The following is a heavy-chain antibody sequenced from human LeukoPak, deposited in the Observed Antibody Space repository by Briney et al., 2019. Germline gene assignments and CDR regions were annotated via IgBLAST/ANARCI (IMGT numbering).Heavy chain of an antibody. D-gene: IGHD3-16*02. CDR3: ARGGPTYYDYVWGSYRYDWFDP. CDR2: INSSGSTI. J-gene: IGHJ5*02. V-gene: IGHV3-11*01. Sequence: GGSLRLSCAASGFTFSDYYMSWIRQAPGKGLEWVSYINSSGSTIYYADSVKGRFTISRDNAKNSLYLQMNSLRAEDTAVYYCARGGPTYYDYVWGSYRYDWFDPWGQGTLVTVSS. CDR1: GFTFSDYY.